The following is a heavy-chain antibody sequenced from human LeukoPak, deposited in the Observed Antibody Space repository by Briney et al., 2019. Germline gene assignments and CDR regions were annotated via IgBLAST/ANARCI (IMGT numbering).Heavy chain of an antibody. V-gene: IGHV3-23*01. CDR2: VSGGGGST. CDR1: GFTFSSHA. CDR3: AKRAYSDSSGYLGSIDY. J-gene: IGHJ4*02. D-gene: IGHD3-22*01. Sequence: GGSLRLSCAASGFTFSSHAMNWVRQAPGKGLEWVLAVSGGGGSTYYADSVKGRFTISRDNSKNTIYLQMNSLRAEDTAVYFCAKRAYSDSSGYLGSIDYWGQGTQVTVST.